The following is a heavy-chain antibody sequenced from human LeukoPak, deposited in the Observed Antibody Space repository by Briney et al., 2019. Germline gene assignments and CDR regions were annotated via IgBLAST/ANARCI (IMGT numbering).Heavy chain of an antibody. CDR2: IKQDGSER. CDR1: GFTFSTYW. CDR3: ARGSGDYYIY. Sequence: PGGSLRLSCAASGFTFSTYWMSWVRQAPGKGLEWVANIKQDGSERFYVDPVKGRFTISRDNAKNSVYLQMNSLRAEDTAVYYCARGSGDYYIYWGQGTLVTVSS. J-gene: IGHJ4*02. D-gene: IGHD1-26*01. V-gene: IGHV3-7*05.